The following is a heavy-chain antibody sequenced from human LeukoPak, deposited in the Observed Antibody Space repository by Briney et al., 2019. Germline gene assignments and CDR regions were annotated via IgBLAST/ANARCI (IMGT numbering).Heavy chain of an antibody. CDR2: ISAYNGNT. V-gene: IGHV1-18*01. D-gene: IGHD3-16*02. J-gene: IGHJ4*02. Sequence: ASVKVSCKASGYTFTSYGISWVRQAPGQGLEWMGWISAYNGNTNYAQKLQGRVTMTTDTSTSTAYMELRSLRSDDTAVYYCARDPFYDYAWGSYREPPDYWGQGTLVTVSS. CDR3: ARDPFYDYAWGSYREPPDY. CDR1: GYTFTSYG.